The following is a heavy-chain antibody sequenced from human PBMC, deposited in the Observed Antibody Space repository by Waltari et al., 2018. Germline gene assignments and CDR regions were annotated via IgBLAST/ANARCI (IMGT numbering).Heavy chain of an antibody. V-gene: IGHV4-4*02. J-gene: IGHJ4*02. D-gene: IGHD6-13*01. CDR1: GCSLRSSNW. Sequence: QVQLQESGPGLVKPSGTLSLTCAVSGCSLRSSNWWSWVRQPLGKGLEWRGEIYHSGRTNDNPSCKRRVTISGDKSKNQFSLKLSSVTAADTAVYYCARESYSSSWYRLGPVCDYWGQGTLVTVSS. CDR3: ARESYSSSWYRLGPVCDY. CDR2: IYHSGRT.